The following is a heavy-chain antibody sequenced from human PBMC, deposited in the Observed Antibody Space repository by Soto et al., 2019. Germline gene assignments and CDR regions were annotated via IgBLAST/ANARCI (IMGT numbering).Heavy chain of an antibody. CDR2: IYYSGST. CDR1: GGSVNNANYF. CDR3: ARDADYGGSRGGMDV. J-gene: IGHJ6*02. V-gene: IGHV4-31*03. Sequence: QVSLEESGQGLVKPSETLSLICSVSGGSVNNANYFWNWIRHHPENGLEWIGYIYYSGSTRYNPSFKKRDPLSINTSKNQFSLRLNSVTGEDTAVYVCARDADYGGSRGGMDVWGRGTTVTVSS. D-gene: IGHD4-17*01.